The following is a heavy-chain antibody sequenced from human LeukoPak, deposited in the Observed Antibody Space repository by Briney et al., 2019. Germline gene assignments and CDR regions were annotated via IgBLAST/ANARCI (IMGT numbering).Heavy chain of an antibody. D-gene: IGHD3-22*01. J-gene: IGHJ4*02. CDR3: AKQKFDYYDSSGYPYY. V-gene: IGHV3-23*01. CDR1: GFTFSSYA. Sequence: GGSLRLSCAASGFTFSSYAMSWVRQAPGKGLEWVSAISGSGGSTYYADSVKGRFTISRDNSKNTLYLQMNSLRDEDTAVYYCAKQKFDYYDSSGYPYYWGQGTLVTVSS. CDR2: ISGSGGST.